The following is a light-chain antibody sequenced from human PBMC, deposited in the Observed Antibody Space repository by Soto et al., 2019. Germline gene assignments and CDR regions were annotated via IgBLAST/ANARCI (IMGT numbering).Light chain of an antibody. V-gene: IGLV2-23*01. CDR2: DDS. CDR1: SSDVGGYKL. J-gene: IGLJ3*02. CDR3: CSYAGSNTWV. Sequence: QSALTQPASVSGSPGQSITISCTGTSSDVGGYKLVSWYQQHPGKAPKLMIYDDSKRPSGLSNRFSASKSGNTASLTISGLQAEDEGDYYCCSYAGSNTWVFGGGTKLTVL.